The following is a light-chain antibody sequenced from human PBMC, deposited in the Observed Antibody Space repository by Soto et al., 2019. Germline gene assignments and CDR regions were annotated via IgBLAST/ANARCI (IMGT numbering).Light chain of an antibody. V-gene: IGKV3-11*01. CDR3: QQRSNWPT. CDR2: DAS. Sequence: EIVLTQSPATLSFSPWERATLSCRASQSVSSYLAWYQQKPGQAPRLLIYDASTRATGIPARFSGSGSGTDFTLTISSLEPEDFAVYYCQQRSNWPTFGQGTRLEIK. CDR1: QSVSSY. J-gene: IGKJ5*01.